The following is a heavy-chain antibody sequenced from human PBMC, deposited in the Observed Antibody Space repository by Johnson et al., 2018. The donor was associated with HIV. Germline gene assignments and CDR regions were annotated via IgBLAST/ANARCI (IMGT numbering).Heavy chain of an antibody. Sequence: MQLVVSGGGVVQPGGSLRLSCAASGFTFDDYGMSWVRQAPGKGLEWVPGKGLEWVANIKQDGGAKYYVDSVKGRFTISRDNAKNSLYLQMNSLRAEDTAVYYCAKDQYRKLTTVAGIWGQGTMVTVSS. D-gene: IGHD4-17*01. CDR2: IKQDGGAK. CDR3: AKDQYRKLTTVAGI. CDR1: GFTFDDYG. V-gene: IGHV3-7*01. J-gene: IGHJ3*02.